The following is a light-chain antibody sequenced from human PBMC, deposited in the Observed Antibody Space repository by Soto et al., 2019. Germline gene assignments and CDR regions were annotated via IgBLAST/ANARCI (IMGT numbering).Light chain of an antibody. CDR1: SSDVGGYNY. V-gene: IGLV2-14*03. Sequence: QSDLTQPASVSGSPGQSITISCTGASSDVGGYNYVSWYQHHPGKAPKLMIYDVSNRPSGVSNRFSGSKSGNTASLSISGLQPEDEVDYDWRSYGIYNTPQTVCVTMTKVT. CDR3: RSYGIYNTPQTV. J-gene: IGLJ1*01. CDR2: DVS.